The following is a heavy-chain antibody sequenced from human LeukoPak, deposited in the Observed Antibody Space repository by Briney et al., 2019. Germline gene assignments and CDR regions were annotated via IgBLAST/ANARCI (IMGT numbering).Heavy chain of an antibody. V-gene: IGHV3-7*01. CDR2: INQDGSGK. D-gene: IGHD1-14*01. J-gene: IGHJ5*02. CDR1: GFTFSSYA. CDR3: ARGVSGEP. Sequence: GSLRLSCAASGFTFSSYAMHWVRQAPGKGLEWVANINQDGSGKYFVDSVKGRFTISRDNAKNSLYLQMNSLRAEDTAVYYCARGVSGEPWGQGTLVTVSS.